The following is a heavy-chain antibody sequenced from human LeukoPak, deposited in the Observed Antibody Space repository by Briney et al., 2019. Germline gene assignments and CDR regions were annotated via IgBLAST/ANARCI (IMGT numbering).Heavy chain of an antibody. CDR1: GASISTYY. V-gene: IGHV4-59*01. J-gene: IGHJ1*01. CDR2: MYDSGNT. CDR3: ASNDEYFQY. Sequence: PSETLSLTCTVSGASISTYYWSWIRQPPGKGLEWIAYMYDSGNTDYNPSLKSRVTMSIDTSKNQFSLKLNSVTAADTAVYYCASNDEYFQYWGQGTLVTVSS.